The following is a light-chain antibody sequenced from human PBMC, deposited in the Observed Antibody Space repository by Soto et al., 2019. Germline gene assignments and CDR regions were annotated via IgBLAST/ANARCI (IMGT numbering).Light chain of an antibody. CDR1: QRVSGNF. V-gene: IGKV3-20*01. CDR2: GAS. Sequence: EIVLTQSPGTLSLSPGERATLSCRASQRVSGNFLAWYQQKPGQAPRLLIFGASSRATGIPDRFSGSGSGTDLTLAISILEPEDFAVYYCPQYGSSPYTFGQGTKLEIK. J-gene: IGKJ2*01. CDR3: PQYGSSPYT.